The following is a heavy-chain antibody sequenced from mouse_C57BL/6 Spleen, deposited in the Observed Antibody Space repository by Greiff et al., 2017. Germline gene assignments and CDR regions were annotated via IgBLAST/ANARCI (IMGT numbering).Heavy chain of an antibody. Sequence: VKLQQPGAELVMPGASVKLSCKASGYTFTSYWMHWVKQRPGQGLEWIGEIDPSDSYTNYNQKFKGKSTLTVDKSSSTAYMQLSSLTSEDSAVYYCANYGSSLDVWGTGTTVTVSS. D-gene: IGHD1-1*01. CDR1: GYTFTSYW. CDR3: ANYGSSLDV. CDR2: IDPSDSYT. J-gene: IGHJ1*03. V-gene: IGHV1-69*01.